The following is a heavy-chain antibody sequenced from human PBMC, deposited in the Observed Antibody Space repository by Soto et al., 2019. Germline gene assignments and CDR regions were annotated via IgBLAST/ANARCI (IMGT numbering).Heavy chain of an antibody. V-gene: IGHV1-69*01. J-gene: IGHJ6*02. CDR2: IIPIFGTA. CDR1: GGTFSSYA. CDR3: ARSQGGSSSLVIYYYYYYGMDV. D-gene: IGHD2-15*01. Sequence: QVQLVQSGAEVKKPGSSVKVSCKAPGGTFSSYAISWVRQAPGQGLEWMGGIIPIFGTANYAQQFQGRVTITADESTSTGYMELSSLRSEDTAVYYCARSQGGSSSLVIYYYYYYGMDVWGQGTTVTVSS.